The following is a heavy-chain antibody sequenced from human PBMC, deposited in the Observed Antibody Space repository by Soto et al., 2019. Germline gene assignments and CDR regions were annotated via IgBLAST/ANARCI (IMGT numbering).Heavy chain of an antibody. J-gene: IGHJ4*02. CDR2: INGDGSQE. CDR1: EFSFRSYW. D-gene: IGHD5-18*01. Sequence: PGGSLRLSCAASEFSFRSYWMTWVRQAPGKRLEWVALINGDGSQEYYVGSVKGRFIISRDNAKDSVYMQMDSLRAGDTAVYFCARVGRYGWDFDHWGQGTLVTVSS. V-gene: IGHV3-7*01. CDR3: ARVGRYGWDFDH.